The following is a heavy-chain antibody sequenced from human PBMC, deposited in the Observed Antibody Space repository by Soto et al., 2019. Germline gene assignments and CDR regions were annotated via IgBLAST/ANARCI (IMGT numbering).Heavy chain of an antibody. V-gene: IGHV4-34*01. CDR3: ARTAGFDYYYYMDV. CDR2: INHSGST. CDR1: GGSFSGYY. J-gene: IGHJ6*03. Sequence: SETLSLTCAVYGGSFSGYYWSWIRQPPGKGLEWIGEINHSGSTNYNPSLKSRVTISVDTSKNQFSLKLSSVTAADTAVYYCARTAGFDYYYYMDVWGKGTTVTVSS.